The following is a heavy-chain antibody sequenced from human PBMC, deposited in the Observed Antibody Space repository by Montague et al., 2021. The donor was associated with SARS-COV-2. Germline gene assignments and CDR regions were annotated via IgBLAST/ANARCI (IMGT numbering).Heavy chain of an antibody. CDR2: IYYTGST. CDR3: ARDTRIAMLVVVTRYGLDV. D-gene: IGHD3-22*01. V-gene: IGHV4-39*07. Sequence: ETLSLTCTVSGGSISSSSYYWGWIRQPPGKGPEWIGSIYYTGSTYYNPSLKSRVTISVDTSKNQFSLKLSSVTAADTAVYYCARDTRIAMLVVVTRYGLDVWGQGTTVTVSS. J-gene: IGHJ6*02. CDR1: GGSISSSSYY.